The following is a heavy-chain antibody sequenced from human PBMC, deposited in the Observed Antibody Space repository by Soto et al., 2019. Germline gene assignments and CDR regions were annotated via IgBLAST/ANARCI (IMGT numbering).Heavy chain of an antibody. D-gene: IGHD2-2*01. CDR3: AKGRGSRGYFGY. Sequence: EVQLLESGGGLVQPGGSLRLSCAASGFSFSSYAVSWVRQAPGKGLEWVSAISGSGGSTYYADSVKGRFTISRDNSKTRVHLQMNSLRVEDTAVYYCAKGRGSRGYFGYWGQGTLVTVSS. V-gene: IGHV3-23*01. J-gene: IGHJ4*02. CDR2: ISGSGGST. CDR1: GFSFSSYA.